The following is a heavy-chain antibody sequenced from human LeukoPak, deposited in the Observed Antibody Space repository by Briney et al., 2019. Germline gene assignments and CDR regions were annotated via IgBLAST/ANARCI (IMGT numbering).Heavy chain of an antibody. D-gene: IGHD5-12*01. CDR1: GGSFSGYY. CDR3: ARSYDYLLFDY. Sequence: SSETLSLTCAVYGGSFSGYYWSWIRQPPGKGLEWIGEINHSGSTNYNPSLKSRVTISVDTSKNQFSLKLSSVTAADTAVNYCARSYDYLLFDYWGQGTLVTVSS. CDR2: INHSGST. J-gene: IGHJ4*02. V-gene: IGHV4-34*01.